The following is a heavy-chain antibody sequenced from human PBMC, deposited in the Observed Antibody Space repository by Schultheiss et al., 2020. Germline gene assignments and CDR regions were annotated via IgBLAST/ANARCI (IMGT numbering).Heavy chain of an antibody. J-gene: IGHJ4*02. V-gene: IGHV4-61*01. CDR1: GGSVSSGSYY. Sequence: SQTLSLTCTVSGGSVSSGSYYWSWIRQPPGKGLEWIGYIYYSGSTNYNPSLKSRVTISVDKSKNQISLDLTSVTAADTAVYYCARGLGSGYYSPLGYWGQGTLVTVSS. CDR3: ARGLGSGYYSPLGY. D-gene: IGHD3-22*01. CDR2: IYYSGST.